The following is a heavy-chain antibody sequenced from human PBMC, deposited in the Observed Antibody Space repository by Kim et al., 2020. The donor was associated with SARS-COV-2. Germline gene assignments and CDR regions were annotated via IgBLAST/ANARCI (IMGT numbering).Heavy chain of an antibody. J-gene: IGHJ6*02. V-gene: IGHV1-2*06. CDR1: GYTFTGYY. CDR2: INPNSGGT. D-gene: IGHD6-13*01. Sequence: ASVKVSCKASGYTFTGYYMHWVRQAPGQGLEWMGRINPNSGGTNYAQKFQGRVTMTRDTSISTAYMELSRLRSDDTAVYYCAGAIAAAGIRRGYYGMDVWGQGTTVTVSS. CDR3: AGAIAAAGIRRGYYGMDV.